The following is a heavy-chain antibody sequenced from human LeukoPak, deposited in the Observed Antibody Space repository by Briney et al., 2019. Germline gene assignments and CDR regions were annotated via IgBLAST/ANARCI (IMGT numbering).Heavy chain of an antibody. J-gene: IGHJ4*02. D-gene: IGHD4-17*01. CDR1: GGSISSSSYY. Sequence: SETLSLTCTVSGGSISSSSYYWGWFRQPPGKGLEWIGSIYYSGSTYYNPSLKSRVTISVDTFKNQFSLKLSSVTAADTAVYYCAREGYGDYHWGQGTLVTVSS. CDR3: AREGYGDYH. CDR2: IYYSGST. V-gene: IGHV4-39*07.